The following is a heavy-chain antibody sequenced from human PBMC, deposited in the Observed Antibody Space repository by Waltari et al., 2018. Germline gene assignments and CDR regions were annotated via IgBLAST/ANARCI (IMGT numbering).Heavy chain of an antibody. V-gene: IGHV3-23*01. CDR1: GFTFSSYA. J-gene: IGHJ5*02. CDR3: AKDLTGDNWFDP. D-gene: IGHD1-20*01. Sequence: EVQLLESGGGLVQPGGSLRLSCAASGFTFSSYAMSWVHQAPGKGLEWVSAISGSGGSTYYADSVKGRFTISRDNSKNTLYLQMNSLRAEDTAVYYCAKDLTGDNWFDPWGQGTLVTVSS. CDR2: ISGSGGST.